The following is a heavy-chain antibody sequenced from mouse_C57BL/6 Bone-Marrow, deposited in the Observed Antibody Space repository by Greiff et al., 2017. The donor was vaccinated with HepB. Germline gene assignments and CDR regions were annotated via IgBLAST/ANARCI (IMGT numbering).Heavy chain of an antibody. Sequence: VMLVESGAELMKPGASVKLSCKATGYTFTGYWIEWVKQRPGHGLEWIGEILPGSGITNYNEKFKGKATFTADTSSNTAYMQLSSLTTEDSAIYYCARVTWDVGGFAYWGQGTLVTVSA. CDR1: GYTFTGYW. V-gene: IGHV1-9*01. CDR3: ARVTWDVGGFAY. D-gene: IGHD4-1*01. CDR2: ILPGSGIT. J-gene: IGHJ3*01.